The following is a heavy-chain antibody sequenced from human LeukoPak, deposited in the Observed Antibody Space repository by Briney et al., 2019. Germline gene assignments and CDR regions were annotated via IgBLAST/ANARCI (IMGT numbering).Heavy chain of an antibody. CDR2: ISYDGSNK. Sequence: PWGSLRLSCAASGFTFSSYAMHWVRQAPGKGLEWVAVISYDGSNKYYADSVKGRFTISRDNSKNTLYLQMNSLRAEDTAVYYCARDPEAGFGELLYYFDYWGQGTLVTVSS. V-gene: IGHV3-30-3*01. D-gene: IGHD3-10*01. J-gene: IGHJ4*02. CDR3: ARDPEAGFGELLYYFDY. CDR1: GFTFSSYA.